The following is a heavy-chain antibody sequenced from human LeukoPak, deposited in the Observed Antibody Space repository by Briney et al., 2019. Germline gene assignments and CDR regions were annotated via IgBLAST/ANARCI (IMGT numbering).Heavy chain of an antibody. CDR3: ARSYSGYDSGVMDY. J-gene: IGHJ4*02. V-gene: IGHV4-30-2*01. D-gene: IGHD5-12*01. CDR2: IYHSGST. Sequence: PSETLSLTCAVSGGSISSGGYSWSWIRQPPGQGLEWIGYIYHSGSTYYNPSLKSRVTISVDRSKNQFSLKLSSVTAADTAVYYCARSYSGYDSGVMDYWGQGTLVTVSS. CDR1: GGSISSGGYS.